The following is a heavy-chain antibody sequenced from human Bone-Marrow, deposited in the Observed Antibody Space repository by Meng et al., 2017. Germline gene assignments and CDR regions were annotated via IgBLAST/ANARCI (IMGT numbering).Heavy chain of an antibody. CDR2: TYYSGST. CDR3: ARVGDTYYDILTGTPFDY. CDR1: GGSISSSSYY. D-gene: IGHD3-9*01. J-gene: IGHJ4*02. V-gene: IGHV4-39*07. Sequence: SETLSLTCTVSGGSISSSSYYWGWIRQPPGKGLEWIGSTYYSGSTYYNPSLKSRVTISVDTSKNQFSLKLSSVTAADTAVYYCARVGDTYYDILTGTPFDYWGQGTLVTVSS.